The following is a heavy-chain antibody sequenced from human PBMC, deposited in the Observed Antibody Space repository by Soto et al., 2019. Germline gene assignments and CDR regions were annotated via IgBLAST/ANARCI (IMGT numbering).Heavy chain of an antibody. CDR2: IYHSGST. Sequence: QVPLQESGPRLVRPSGTLSLTCTVSSGSISTANWWRWVRQPPGRGLEWIGEIYHSGSTNNNLSLKSRVTLSVDKSKNQFALRLSSVTAADTAMYYCARRGGGVVLTATTPFDYWGQRTLVTVSS. D-gene: IGHD2-21*02. V-gene: IGHV4-4*02. CDR1: SGSISTANW. CDR3: ARRGGGVVLTATTPFDY. J-gene: IGHJ4*02.